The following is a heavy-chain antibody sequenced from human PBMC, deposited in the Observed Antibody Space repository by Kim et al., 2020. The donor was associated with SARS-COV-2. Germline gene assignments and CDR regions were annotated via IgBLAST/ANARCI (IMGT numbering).Heavy chain of an antibody. CDR3: ARDSGTYYYGSGSYYKASYYYYGMDV. CDR2: ISAYNGNT. Sequence: ASVKVSCKASGYTFTSYGISWVRQAPGQGLEWMGWISAYNGNTNYAQKLQGRVTMTTDTSTSTAYMELRSLRSDDTAVYYCARDSGTYYYGSGSYYKASYYYYGMDVWGQGTTVTVSS. J-gene: IGHJ6*02. V-gene: IGHV1-18*01. CDR1: GYTFTSYG. D-gene: IGHD3-10*01.